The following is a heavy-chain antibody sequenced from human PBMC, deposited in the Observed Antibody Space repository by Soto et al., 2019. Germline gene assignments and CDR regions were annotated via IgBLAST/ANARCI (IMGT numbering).Heavy chain of an antibody. Sequence: SETLSLTCTVSGASVGSGSFYWSWIRQPPGKGLEWIGYVFFSGSTNYNPSLKSRVTISIDTSKNQFSLKLISVTAADTAIYYCARVGRSTSGWYLDYFDYWGQGTVVTVSS. D-gene: IGHD6-19*01. V-gene: IGHV4-61*01. CDR2: VFFSGST. J-gene: IGHJ4*02. CDR3: ARVGRSTSGWYLDYFDY. CDR1: GASVGSGSFY.